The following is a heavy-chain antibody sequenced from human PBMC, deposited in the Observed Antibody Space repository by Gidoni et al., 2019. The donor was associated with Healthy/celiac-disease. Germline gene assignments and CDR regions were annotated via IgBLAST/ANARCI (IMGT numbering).Heavy chain of an antibody. D-gene: IGHD5-18*01. Sequence: QVQLPQWGAGLLTLSETLSLTCDVYGGSSSGYYWSWNRQPPGKGLEWIGELTHSGSTNYNPSLKSRVTISVDTSKNQFSLKLSSVTAADTAVYYCARETGLSGYSYGHNWGQGTLVTVSS. V-gene: IGHV4-34*01. CDR1: GGSSSGYY. CDR3: ARETGLSGYSYGHN. J-gene: IGHJ4*02. CDR2: LTHSGST.